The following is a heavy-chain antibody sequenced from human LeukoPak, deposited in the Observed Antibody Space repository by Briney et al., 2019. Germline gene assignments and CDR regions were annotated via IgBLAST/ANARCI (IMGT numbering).Heavy chain of an antibody. CDR1: GFTFSSYG. CDR2: ISGSGGST. D-gene: IGHD1-14*01. V-gene: IGHV3-23*01. J-gene: IGHJ6*03. CDR3: ARTLGEESGRANYYYYMDV. Sequence: GGSLRLSCAASGFTFSSYGMSWVRQAPGKGLEWVSAISGSGGSTYYADSVKGRFTISRDNAKNSLYLQMNSLRAEDTAVYYCARTLGEESGRANYYYYMDVWGKGTTVTVSS.